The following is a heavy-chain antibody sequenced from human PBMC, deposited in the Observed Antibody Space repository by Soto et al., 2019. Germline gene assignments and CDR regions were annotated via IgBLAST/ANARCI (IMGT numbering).Heavy chain of an antibody. V-gene: IGHV6-1*01. CDR3: ARELGIAARPFYYYMDV. D-gene: IGHD6-6*01. J-gene: IGHJ6*03. CDR1: GDSVSSNSAA. CDR2: TYYMSKWYN. Sequence: SQTLSLTCAISGDSVSSNSAAWNWIRQSPSRGHEWLGRTYYMSKWYNDYAVSVKSRITITPDTSKNQFSLQLNSVTPEDTAVYYCARELGIAARPFYYYMDVWGKGTTVTVSS.